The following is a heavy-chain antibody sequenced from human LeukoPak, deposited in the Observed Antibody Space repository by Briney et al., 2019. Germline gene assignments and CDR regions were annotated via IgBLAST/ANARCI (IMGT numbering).Heavy chain of an antibody. D-gene: IGHD3-3*01. CDR3: ARDRVNFGVSGWFDP. V-gene: IGHV4-38-2*02. J-gene: IGHJ5*02. Sequence: SETLSLTCTVPGYSISSGYYWGWIRQPPGKGLEWIGSIYHSGSTYYNPSLKRRVTISGDTSKNPFSLKLSSVTAADTAVYLCARDRVNFGVSGWFDPWGQGTLVTVSS. CDR1: GYSISSGYY. CDR2: IYHSGST.